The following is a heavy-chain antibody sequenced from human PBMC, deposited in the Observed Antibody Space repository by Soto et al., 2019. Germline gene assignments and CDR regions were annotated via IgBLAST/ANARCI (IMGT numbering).Heavy chain of an antibody. CDR3: ARVTTMGAY. CDR1: GFRFRDYW. CDR2: IKQDGSEK. V-gene: IGHV3-7*01. D-gene: IGHD4-17*01. Sequence: EVQLVESGGGLVQPGGSLRLSCAASGFRFRDYWMYWVRQPPGKGLEWVANIKQDGSEKYYVDSVKGRFTISRDNARNSLFLQMDSLRAEDTAVYFCARVTTMGAYWGQGTLVTVSS. J-gene: IGHJ4*02.